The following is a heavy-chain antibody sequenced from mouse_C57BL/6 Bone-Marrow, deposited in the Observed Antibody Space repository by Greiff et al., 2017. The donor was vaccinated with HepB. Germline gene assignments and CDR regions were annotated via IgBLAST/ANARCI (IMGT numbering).Heavy chain of an antibody. CDR1: GYSLTGYN. J-gene: IGHJ1*01. D-gene: IGHD2-4*01. V-gene: IGHV1-39*01. Sequence: EVQLQQSGPELEKPGAAVKISCKASGYSLTGYNMNWVKQSNGKSLEWIGNIDPYYGGTNYNQKFKGKTTLTVDKSSSTAYMQLQSLTAEDSAVYCCVKGDYHWYFDVWGAGTTVTVSS. CDR3: VKGDYHWYFDV. CDR2: IDPYYGGT.